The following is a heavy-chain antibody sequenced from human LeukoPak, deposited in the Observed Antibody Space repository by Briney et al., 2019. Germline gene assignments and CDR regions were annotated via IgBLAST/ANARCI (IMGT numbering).Heavy chain of an antibody. CDR3: ARDPNEYYYDSSGYGLGNY. CDR2: ISSSSSYI. V-gene: IGHV3-21*04. J-gene: IGHJ4*02. D-gene: IGHD3-22*01. CDR1: GFTFSSYS. Sequence: GGSLRLSCAASGFTFSSYSMNWVRQAPGKGLEWVSSISSSSSYIYYADSVKGRFTISRDNAKNSLYLQMNSLRAEDTAVYYCARDPNEYYYDSSGYGLGNYWGQGTLVTVSS.